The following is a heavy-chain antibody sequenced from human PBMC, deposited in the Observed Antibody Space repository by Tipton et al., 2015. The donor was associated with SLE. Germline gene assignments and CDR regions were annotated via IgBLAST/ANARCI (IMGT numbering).Heavy chain of an antibody. CDR2: ISGSGGST. CDR3: AKEGYYGSGTRDAFDI. V-gene: IGHV3-23*01. J-gene: IGHJ3*02. CDR1: GFTFSSYA. D-gene: IGHD3-10*01. Sequence: SLRLSCAASGFTFSSYAMSWVRQAPGKGLEWVSAISGSGGSTYYAGSVKGRFTISRDNSKNTLYLQMNSLRAEDTAVYYCAKEGYYGSGTRDAFDIWGKGTMVTVSS.